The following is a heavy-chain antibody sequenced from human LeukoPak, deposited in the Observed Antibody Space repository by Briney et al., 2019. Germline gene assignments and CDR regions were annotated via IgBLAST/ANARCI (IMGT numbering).Heavy chain of an antibody. J-gene: IGHJ4*02. Sequence: GRSLRLSYAASGFSFGDYAMHWVRQAPAKGLAWVALISYDGRDEYYADSVKGRFTISRDNPKNTVSLQMNRLRPEDTAVYYCAREDRGWYPAYWGQGTLVTVSS. CDR1: GFSFGDYA. V-gene: IGHV3-30*04. D-gene: IGHD6-19*01. CDR3: AREDRGWYPAY. CDR2: ISYDGRDE.